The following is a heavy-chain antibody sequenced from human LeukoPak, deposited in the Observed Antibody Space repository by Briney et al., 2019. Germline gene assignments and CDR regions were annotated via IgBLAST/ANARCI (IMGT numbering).Heavy chain of an antibody. Sequence: SETLSLTCTVSGGSISSGDYYWIWIRQPPGKDLEWIGYIYYSGSTYYNPSLKSRVTISLDTSKNQFSLKLSSVTAADTAVYYCARDSGGFGAYYYGMDVWGQGTKVTVSS. V-gene: IGHV4-30-4*08. J-gene: IGHJ6*02. CDR1: GGSISSGDYY. CDR3: ARDSGGFGAYYYGMDV. D-gene: IGHD3-10*01. CDR2: IYYSGST.